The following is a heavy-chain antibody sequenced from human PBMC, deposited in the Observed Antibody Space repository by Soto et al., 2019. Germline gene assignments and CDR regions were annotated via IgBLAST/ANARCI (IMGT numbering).Heavy chain of an antibody. CDR2: IIPIFGTA. CDR1: GGTFSSYA. Sequence: QVQLVQSGAEVKKPGSSVKVSCKAYGGTFSSYAISWVRQAPGRGLEWMGGIIPIFGTADYAQKFQGRVTITADESTSTAHMELSSLRSEDTAVYYCASLIAAAGPPHSPRYYYGMDVWGQGTTVTVSS. J-gene: IGHJ6*02. CDR3: ASLIAAAGPPHSPRYYYGMDV. D-gene: IGHD6-13*01. V-gene: IGHV1-69*12.